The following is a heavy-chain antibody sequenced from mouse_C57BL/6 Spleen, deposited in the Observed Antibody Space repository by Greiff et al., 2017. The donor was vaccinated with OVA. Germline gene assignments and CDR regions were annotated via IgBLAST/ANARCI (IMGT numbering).Heavy chain of an antibody. Sequence: QVQLQQPGAELVMPGASVKLSCKASGYTFTSYWMHWVKQRPGQGLEWIGEIDPSDSYTNYNQKFKGKSTLTVDKSSSTAYMQLSSLTSEDSAVYYGARSPGSSPWFAYWGQGTLVTVSA. J-gene: IGHJ3*01. D-gene: IGHD1-1*01. V-gene: IGHV1-69*01. CDR1: GYTFTSYW. CDR3: ARSPGSSPWFAY. CDR2: IDPSDSYT.